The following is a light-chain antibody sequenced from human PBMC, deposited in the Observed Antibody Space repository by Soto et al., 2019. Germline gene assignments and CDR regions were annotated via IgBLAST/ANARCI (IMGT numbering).Light chain of an antibody. J-gene: IGKJ2*01. CDR2: AAS. CDR3: QQSYSTGGYT. V-gene: IGKV1-39*01. CDR1: QSISSY. Sequence: DIQMTQSPSSLSASVGDRVTITCRASQSISSYLNWYQQKPGKAPKLLIYAASSLQSGVPSRFSGSGSGTYFTLTISSLQPEDFATYYCQQSYSTGGYTFGQGTKLEIK.